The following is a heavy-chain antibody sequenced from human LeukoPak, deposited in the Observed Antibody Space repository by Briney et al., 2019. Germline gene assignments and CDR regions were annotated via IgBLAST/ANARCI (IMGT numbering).Heavy chain of an antibody. CDR2: ISDDASHK. CDR3: AKNREGYSELD. Sequence: GRSLRLSCVGSGFSFSNYGMHWVRQAPGKGLEWVAVISDDASHKYYADSVKGRFTISRDNSKNTLYLQMDSLRLEDTAVFYCAKNREGYSELDWGQGTLVTVSS. CDR1: GFSFSNYG. J-gene: IGHJ4*02. V-gene: IGHV3-30*18. D-gene: IGHD2-2*02.